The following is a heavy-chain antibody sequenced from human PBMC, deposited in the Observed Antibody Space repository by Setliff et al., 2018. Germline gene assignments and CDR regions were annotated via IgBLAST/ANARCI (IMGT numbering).Heavy chain of an antibody. Sequence: VASVKVSCKDSGYTFSTYGISWVRQAPGQGLEWMGWISAYNGNTNYAQRFQGRVTMTTDTSTCTAYMELRSLRSDDTAMYYCARGGLQFWSGYYFSWGQGTLVTVSS. V-gene: IGHV1-18*01. J-gene: IGHJ4*02. CDR3: ARGGLQFWSGYYFS. CDR1: GYTFSTYG. D-gene: IGHD3-3*01. CDR2: ISAYNGNT.